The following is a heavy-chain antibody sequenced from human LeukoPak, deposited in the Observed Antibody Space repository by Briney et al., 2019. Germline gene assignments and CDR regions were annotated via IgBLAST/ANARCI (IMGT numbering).Heavy chain of an antibody. D-gene: IGHD3-22*01. V-gene: IGHV3-23*01. CDR1: GFTFSSYA. CDR2: ISGSGGST. J-gene: IGHJ4*02. CDR3: AKDLREYYYDSSGYRAFDY. Sequence: GGSLRLSCAASGFTFSSYAMSWVRQAPGKGLEWVSAISGSGGSTYYADSVKGRFTISRDNSKNTLYLQMNSLRAEDTAVYYCAKDLREYYYDSSGYRAFDYWGQATLVTVSP.